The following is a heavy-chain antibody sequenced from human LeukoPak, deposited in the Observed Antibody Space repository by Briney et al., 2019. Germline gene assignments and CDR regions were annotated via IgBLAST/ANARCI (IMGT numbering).Heavy chain of an antibody. CDR2: IGGSGGST. CDR3: AKEGCTGTNCYINC. V-gene: IGHV3-23*01. CDR1: GFTFRDYA. Sequence: SGGSLRLSCAASGFTFRDYAMSWVRQAPGKGLEWVSVIGGSGGSTYYADSVKGRFTISRDDSKNTLYLQMNSLRAVDTAVYHCAKEGCTGTNCYINCWGQGTLVTVSS. D-gene: IGHD2-2*02. J-gene: IGHJ4*02.